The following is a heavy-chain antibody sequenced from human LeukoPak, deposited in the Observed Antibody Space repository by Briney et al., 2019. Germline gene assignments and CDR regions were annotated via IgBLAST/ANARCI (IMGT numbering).Heavy chain of an antibody. Sequence: GGSLRLSCAASGFTFSSYDMHWVRQAPGKGLEYVSAISSNGGSTYYANSVKGRFTISRDNSKNTLYLQMGSLRAEDMAVYYCASQGRDGYNYYFDYWGQGTLVTVSS. CDR3: ASQGRDGYNYYFDY. V-gene: IGHV3-64*01. J-gene: IGHJ4*02. CDR2: ISSNGGST. D-gene: IGHD5-24*01. CDR1: GFTFSSYD.